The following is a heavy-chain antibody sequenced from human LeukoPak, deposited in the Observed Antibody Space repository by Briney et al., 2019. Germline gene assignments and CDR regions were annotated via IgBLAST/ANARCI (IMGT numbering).Heavy chain of an antibody. CDR3: ARNHYDFWSGSHAFDI. V-gene: IGHV1-2*02. Sequence: GASVKVSCKASGYTFTGYYMHWVRQAPGQGLEWMGWINPNSGGTNYAQKFQGRVTMTRDTSISTAYMELSRLRSDDTAVYYCARNHYDFWSGSHAFDIWGQGTMVTVSS. CDR1: GYTFTGYY. CDR2: INPNSGGT. J-gene: IGHJ3*02. D-gene: IGHD3-3*01.